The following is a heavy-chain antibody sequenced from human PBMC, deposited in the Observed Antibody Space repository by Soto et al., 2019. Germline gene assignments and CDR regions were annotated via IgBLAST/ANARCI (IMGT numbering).Heavy chain of an antibody. J-gene: IGHJ5*02. Sequence: PSETLSLTCTVSGGSVSSGSYYWSWIRQPPGKGLEWIGYIYYSGSTNYNPSLKSRVTISVDTSKNQFSLKLSSVTAADTAVYYCARGSGSQGFDPWGQGTLVTVSS. V-gene: IGHV4-61*01. CDR3: ARGSGSQGFDP. CDR1: GGSVSSGSYY. D-gene: IGHD3-10*01. CDR2: IYYSGST.